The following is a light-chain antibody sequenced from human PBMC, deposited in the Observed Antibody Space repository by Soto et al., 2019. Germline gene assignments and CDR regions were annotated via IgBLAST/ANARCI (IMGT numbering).Light chain of an antibody. V-gene: IGLV8-61*01. CDR3: MLYMGSGMV. Sequence: QTVVTQEPSFPVSPGGTVTLTCGLTSGSVSTTYYPSWYQQTPGQAPRTLIYSTNTRSSGVPDRFSGSILGNKAALTITGAQADDESDYYCMLYMGSGMVFGGGTKLTVL. CDR2: STN. J-gene: IGLJ2*01. CDR1: SGSVSTTYY.